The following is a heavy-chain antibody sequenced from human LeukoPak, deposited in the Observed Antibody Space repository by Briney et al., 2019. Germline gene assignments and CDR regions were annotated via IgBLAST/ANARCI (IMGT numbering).Heavy chain of an antibody. D-gene: IGHD3-22*01. J-gene: IGHJ5*02. Sequence: PGGSLRLSCTASGFTFGDYAMSWFRQAPGKGLEWVDFIRSKAYGGTTEYAASVKGRFTISRGDSKSIAYLQMNSLKTEDTAVYYCTRGHYYDSSGYSNWFDPWGQGTLVTVSS. CDR2: IRSKAYGGTT. V-gene: IGHV3-49*03. CDR3: TRGHYYDSSGYSNWFDP. CDR1: GFTFGDYA.